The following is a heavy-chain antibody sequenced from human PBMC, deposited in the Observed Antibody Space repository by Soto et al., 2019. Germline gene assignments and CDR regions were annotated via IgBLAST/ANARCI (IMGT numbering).Heavy chain of an antibody. J-gene: IGHJ6*02. CDR1: GYTFTDYY. CDR2: VNPNSGGT. D-gene: IGHD2-15*01. Sequence: ASVKVSCKAFGYTFTDYYIHWVRQAPGQGLEWMGWVNPNSGGTNYAQKFQGWVTMTRDTSISTVYMELSSLKSDDMAVYYCAREGAATANYGMDVWGQGTTVTVSS. V-gene: IGHV1-2*04. CDR3: AREGAATANYGMDV.